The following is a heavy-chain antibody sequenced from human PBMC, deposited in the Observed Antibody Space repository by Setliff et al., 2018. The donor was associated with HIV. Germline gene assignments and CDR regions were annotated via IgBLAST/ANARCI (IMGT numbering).Heavy chain of an antibody. CDR3: ARAQSDCSGGSCGSYFDY. Sequence: SETLSLTCNVSGGSISGYFWTWIRQPAGKGLEWIGRIYTSGSTNYNPSLKSRLSMSIDTSKNQFSLKLSSVTAADTAVYYCARAQSDCSGGSCGSYFDYWGQGTLVTVSS. J-gene: IGHJ4*02. D-gene: IGHD2-15*01. CDR1: GGSISGYF. V-gene: IGHV4-4*07. CDR2: IYTSGST.